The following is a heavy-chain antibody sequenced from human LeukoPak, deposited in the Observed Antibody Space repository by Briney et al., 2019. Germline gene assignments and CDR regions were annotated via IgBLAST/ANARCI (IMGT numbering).Heavy chain of an antibody. J-gene: IGHJ4*02. Sequence: PGGSLRLSCAASGFTFSSYGMHWVRQAPGKGLEWVAFIRYDGSNKYYADSVKGRFTISRDNSKNTLYLQMNSLRAEDTAVYYCAKDPYCSSTSCLSRADYWGQGTLVTVSS. V-gene: IGHV3-30*02. CDR1: GFTFSSYG. CDR3: AKDPYCSSTSCLSRADY. CDR2: IRYDGSNK. D-gene: IGHD2-2*01.